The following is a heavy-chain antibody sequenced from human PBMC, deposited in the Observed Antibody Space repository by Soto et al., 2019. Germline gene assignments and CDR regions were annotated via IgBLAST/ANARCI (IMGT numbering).Heavy chain of an antibody. J-gene: IGHJ5*02. CDR1: GDSISSGGYY. D-gene: IGHD3-3*01. Sequence: PSETLSLTCIVSGDSISSGGYYGSWILQHPVKGLEWIWYIFYIGSAFYNPSLKGRFTISLETSKNRFSLRLNSVTAADTAVYYCARDMSRYDSWSGYVSTTNWFDPWGPGALVTVSS. V-gene: IGHV4-31*03. CDR2: IFYIGSA. CDR3: ARDMSRYDSWSGYVSTTNWFDP.